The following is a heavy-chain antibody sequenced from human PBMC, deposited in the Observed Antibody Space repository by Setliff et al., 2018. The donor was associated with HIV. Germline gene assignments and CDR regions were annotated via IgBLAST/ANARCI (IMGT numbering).Heavy chain of an antibody. CDR3: ARIGSGNYSPFDI. Sequence: PSETLSLTCAVYGGSFSDYSWSWIRQPPGKGLEWIGEINYSGSTKYNPSLKSRVTISPNTSKSQFSLKLTSVTAADTAVYFCARIGSGNYSPFDIWGQGTMGTVS. CDR2: INYSGST. V-gene: IGHV4-34*01. J-gene: IGHJ3*02. D-gene: IGHD3-10*01. CDR1: GGSFSDYS.